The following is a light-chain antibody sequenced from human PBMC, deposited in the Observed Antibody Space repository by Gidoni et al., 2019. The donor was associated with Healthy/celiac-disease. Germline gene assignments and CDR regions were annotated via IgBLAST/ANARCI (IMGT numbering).Light chain of an antibody. Sequence: SSELTQDPAVSVALGQTVRITCQGDSLRSYYASWYQQKPGQAPVLVIYGKNNRPSGIPDRFSGSSSGNTASLTITGAQAEDEAYYYCNSRDSSGNHRGVVFGGGTKLTVL. CDR2: GKN. CDR1: SLRSYY. V-gene: IGLV3-19*01. J-gene: IGLJ2*01. CDR3: NSRDSSGNHRGVV.